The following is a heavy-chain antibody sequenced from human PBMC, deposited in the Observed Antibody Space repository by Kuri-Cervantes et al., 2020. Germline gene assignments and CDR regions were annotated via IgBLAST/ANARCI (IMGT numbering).Heavy chain of an antibody. V-gene: IGHV3-33*06. D-gene: IGHD4-17*01. Sequence: GGSLRLSCAASGFTFSSYAMHWVRQAPGKGLEWVAVIWYDGSNKYYADSVKGRFTISRDNSKNTLYLQMNSLRAEDTAVYYCAKDPDGDNLDYWGQGTLVTVSS. CDR1: GFTFSSYA. CDR3: AKDPDGDNLDY. J-gene: IGHJ4*02. CDR2: IWYDGSNK.